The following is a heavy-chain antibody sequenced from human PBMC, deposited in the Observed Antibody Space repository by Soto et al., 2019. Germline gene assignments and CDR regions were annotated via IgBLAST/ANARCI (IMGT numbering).Heavy chain of an antibody. V-gene: IGHV3-48*03. CDR3: ARDKGCSGGSCYSDYYYGMDV. CDR2: ISSSGSTI. D-gene: IGHD2-15*01. Sequence: GGSLRLCCAASGFTFSSYEMNWVRQAPGKGLEWVSYISSSGSTIYYADSVKGRFTISRDNAKNSLYLQMNSLRAEDTAVYYCARDKGCSGGSCYSDYYYGMDVWGQGTTVTVSS. J-gene: IGHJ6*02. CDR1: GFTFSSYE.